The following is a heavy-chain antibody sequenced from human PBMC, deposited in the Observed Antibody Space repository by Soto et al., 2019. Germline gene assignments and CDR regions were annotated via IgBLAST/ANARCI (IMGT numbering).Heavy chain of an antibody. V-gene: IGHV3-15*07. D-gene: IGHD2-8*02. Sequence: EVQLVESGGGLVKPGGSLRLSCAASGFTFSNAWMNWVRQAPGKGLEWVGRIKSKTDGGTTDYAAPVKGRFTISRDDSKSTLYVQMNSLKTEDTAVYYCTTEGRFLVPLGFDYWGQGTLVTVSS. CDR2: IKSKTDGGTT. J-gene: IGHJ4*02. CDR1: GFTFSNAW. CDR3: TTEGRFLVPLGFDY.